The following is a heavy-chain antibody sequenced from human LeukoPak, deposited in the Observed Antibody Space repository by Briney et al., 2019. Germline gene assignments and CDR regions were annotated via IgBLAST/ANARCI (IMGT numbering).Heavy chain of an antibody. CDR1: GYTFTSYY. CDR3: ARVEGDGLGSEYFQH. J-gene: IGHJ1*01. Sequence: ASVKVSCKASGYTFTSYYMHWVRQAPGQGLEWMGRINPSGGSTSYAQKFQGRVTMTRDTSTSTVYMELSSLRSEDTAVYYCARVEGDGLGSEYFQHWGQGTLVTVSS. D-gene: IGHD3-10*01. CDR2: INPSGGST. V-gene: IGHV1-46*01.